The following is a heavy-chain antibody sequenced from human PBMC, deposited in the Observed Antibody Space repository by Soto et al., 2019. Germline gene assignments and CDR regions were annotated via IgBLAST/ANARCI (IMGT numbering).Heavy chain of an antibody. CDR2: IYDSGST. CDR3: ARRALGRSNDY. Sequence: PSETLSLTCTVSGGSVSSTNYYWGWIRQPPGKGLELIGSIYDSGSTYYNPSLRSRVTISVDTSKNQFSLKLNSVTTADAAVYYCARRALGRSNDYWGQGTLVTSPQ. V-gene: IGHV4-39*01. CDR1: GGSVSSTNYY. J-gene: IGHJ4*02.